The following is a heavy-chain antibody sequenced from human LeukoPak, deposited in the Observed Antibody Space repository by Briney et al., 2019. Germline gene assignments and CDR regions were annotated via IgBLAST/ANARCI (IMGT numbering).Heavy chain of an antibody. V-gene: IGHV4-39*01. CDR2: IFYSGST. D-gene: IGHD3-16*01. CDR3: VRQYGGGAWYFDL. Sequence: PSETLSLTCTVSGGSISTNTYWWGWIRQPPGKGLEWVASIFYSGSTHYNPSLKSRVTISVDTSKNQFSLKLSSVSAADTAVYYCVRQYGGGAWYFDLWGRGTLVTVSS. CDR1: GGSISTNTYW. J-gene: IGHJ2*01.